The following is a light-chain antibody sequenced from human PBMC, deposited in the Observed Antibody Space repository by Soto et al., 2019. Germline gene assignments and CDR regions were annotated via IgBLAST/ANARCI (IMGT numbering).Light chain of an antibody. Sequence: QSALTQPPSVSGSPGQSVTISCTGTGSDIGSYNRVSWYRRVPGTAPKLMISEVNKRPSGVPDRFSGSKSGNMASLTISGLRAEDEADYYCSSYTESATFVLFGGGTKLTVL. V-gene: IGLV2-18*02. CDR2: EVN. J-gene: IGLJ2*01. CDR1: GSDIGSYNR. CDR3: SSYTESATFVL.